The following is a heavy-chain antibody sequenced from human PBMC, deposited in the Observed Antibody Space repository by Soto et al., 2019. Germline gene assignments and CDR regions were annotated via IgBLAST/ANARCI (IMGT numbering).Heavy chain of an antibody. J-gene: IGHJ4*02. Sequence: SGPILVNPTQTLTLTCTFSGFSLSTDDVGVGWIRQPPGKALDWLAVIYWDDDKRYSPSLKSRLTITKDTSKNQVLLTMTNMDPVDTATYFCARSKYSISSFDYWSQGALVTVSS. CDR1: GFSLSTDDVG. CDR2: IYWDDDK. CDR3: ARSKYSISSFDY. D-gene: IGHD6-6*01. V-gene: IGHV2-5*02.